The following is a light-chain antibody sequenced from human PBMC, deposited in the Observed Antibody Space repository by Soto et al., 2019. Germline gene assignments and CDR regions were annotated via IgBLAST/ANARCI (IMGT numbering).Light chain of an antibody. CDR2: AAS. CDR1: QGMSSY. Sequence: AIRMTQSPSSLSASTGDRVTITCRASQGMSSYLAWYQQKPGKAPTLLIYAASTLQSGVPSRFSGSGSGTDFTLTISCLQSEDFATYYCQQYYSYPPITFGQGTRLESK. CDR3: QQYYSYPPIT. V-gene: IGKV1-8*01. J-gene: IGKJ5*01.